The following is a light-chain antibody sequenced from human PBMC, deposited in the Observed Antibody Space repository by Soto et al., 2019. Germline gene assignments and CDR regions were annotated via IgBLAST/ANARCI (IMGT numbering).Light chain of an antibody. Sequence: SYELSQPPSVSLAPGQTARISCGGANIGPRKVHWYQQKPGQAPVLIVYDDSGRPSGIPERFSGSNSGNTATLTISRVEAEDEADYYCQVWNSFSDHPYVFGSGTKVTVL. CDR3: QVWNSFSDHPYV. J-gene: IGLJ1*01. CDR1: NIGPRK. CDR2: DDS. V-gene: IGLV3-21*02.